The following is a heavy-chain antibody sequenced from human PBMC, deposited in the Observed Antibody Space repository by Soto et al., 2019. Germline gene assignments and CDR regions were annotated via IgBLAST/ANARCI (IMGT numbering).Heavy chain of an antibody. Sequence: QLQLQESGPGLVKPTETLSLTCSVSGASITTSLIYWGWVRQSPGKSLEWIGSMYFSGTTYYSPALKGRVTISGDTSKNQFSLKVTSVTAADTAIYFCVRHHDTAMAYYNYYGMDVWGQGTTVTVSS. CDR3: VRHHDTAMAYYNYYGMDV. CDR1: GASITTSLIY. D-gene: IGHD5-18*01. CDR2: MYFSGTT. V-gene: IGHV4-39*01. J-gene: IGHJ6*01.